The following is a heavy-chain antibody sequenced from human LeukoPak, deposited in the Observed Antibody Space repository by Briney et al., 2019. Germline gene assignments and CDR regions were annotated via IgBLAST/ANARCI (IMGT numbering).Heavy chain of an antibody. CDR1: GFLVSSNY. D-gene: IGHD3-16*01. CDR2: LYSGGST. Sequence: GGSLRLSCAASGFLVSSNYVNWVRQAPGKGLEWVSVLYSGGSTFYADSVKGRFTISRDNAKNSLYLQMSNLRAEDTAVYFCARGGGLDVWGQGATVTVSS. CDR3: ARGGGLDV. J-gene: IGHJ6*02. V-gene: IGHV3-53*01.